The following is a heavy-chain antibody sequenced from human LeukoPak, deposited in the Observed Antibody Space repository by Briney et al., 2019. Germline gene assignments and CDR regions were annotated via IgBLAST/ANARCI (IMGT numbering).Heavy chain of an antibody. J-gene: IGHJ4*02. CDR2: ISGGSSYI. CDR1: GFIFSSYS. V-gene: IGHV3-21*01. CDR3: AIWADYYDSTYFDY. D-gene: IGHD3-22*01. Sequence: GGSLRLSCAASGFIFSSYSMNWVRQAPGKGLEWVSSISGGSSYIYYVDSVKGRFTISRDNAKNSLYLQMNSLRAEDTAVYYCAIWADYYDSTYFDYWGQGTLVTVSP.